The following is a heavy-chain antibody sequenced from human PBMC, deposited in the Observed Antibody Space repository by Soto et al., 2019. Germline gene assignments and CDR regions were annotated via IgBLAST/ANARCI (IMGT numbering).Heavy chain of an antibody. CDR3: ARGDCSGGSCYSIGYYFDY. V-gene: IGHV1-46*01. J-gene: IGHJ4*02. Sequence: ASVKVSCKASGYTFTSYYMHWVRQAPGQGLEWMGIINPSGGSTSYAQKFQGRVTMTRDTSTSTVYMELSSLRSEDTAVYYCARGDCSGGSCYSIGYYFDYWGQGTLVTVSS. CDR2: INPSGGST. CDR1: GYTFTSYY. D-gene: IGHD2-15*01.